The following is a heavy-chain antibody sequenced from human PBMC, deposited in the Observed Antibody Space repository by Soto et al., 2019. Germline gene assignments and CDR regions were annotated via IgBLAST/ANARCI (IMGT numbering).Heavy chain of an antibody. CDR2: IGGTDGDSDGVP. Sequence: VQLVESGGDLVQPGGSLRLSCVASGFILNNYAMSWVRQAPGKGLEWVSTIGGTDGDSDGVPWYEASVKGRFTISSDSSANTLFLHMDNLRAEDSALSYCVKRGRNWGAFDFWGQGTTVVVSS. D-gene: IGHD7-27*01. CDR1: GFILNNYA. CDR3: VKRGRNWGAFDF. J-gene: IGHJ3*01. V-gene: IGHV3-23*04.